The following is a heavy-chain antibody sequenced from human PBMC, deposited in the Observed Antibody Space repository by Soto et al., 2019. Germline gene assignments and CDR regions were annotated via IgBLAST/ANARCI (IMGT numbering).Heavy chain of an antibody. CDR1: GFIFSAYG. Sequence: QVQLVESGGGVVQPGRSLRLSCAASGFIFSAYGIHWVRQAPGKGLEWVAVISYDGNNEHYADSVKGRFTISRDNSKNXLFLQMSSLGAEDTAVYYCAKDTYYHDTTGYYVFDYWGQGTLVTVSS. V-gene: IGHV3-30*18. CDR3: AKDTYYHDTTGYYVFDY. J-gene: IGHJ4*02. D-gene: IGHD3-22*01. CDR2: ISYDGNNE.